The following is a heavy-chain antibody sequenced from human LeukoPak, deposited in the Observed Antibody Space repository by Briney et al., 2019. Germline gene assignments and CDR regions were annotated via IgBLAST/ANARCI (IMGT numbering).Heavy chain of an antibody. CDR3: AKQGRDWLRDYYYYMDV. CDR2: ITSSGTYI. J-gene: IGHJ6*03. V-gene: IGHV3-21*04. Sequence: GGTLRLSCAASGFTFNNYNMNWVRQAPGKALEWVSSITSSGTYIFYADSVKGRFTISRDNAKNSLYLQMNSLRAEDTAVYYCAKQGRDWLRDYYYYMDVWGKGTTVAISS. CDR1: GFTFNNYN. D-gene: IGHD3-9*01.